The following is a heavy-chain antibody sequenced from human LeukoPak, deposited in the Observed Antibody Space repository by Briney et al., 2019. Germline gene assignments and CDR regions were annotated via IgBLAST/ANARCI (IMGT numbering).Heavy chain of an antibody. D-gene: IGHD3-22*01. CDR1: GYTFTDYY. Sequence: SVKVSCKASGYTFTDYYMHWVRQAPGQGIEWMGWINPNSGGTNYAQKFQGRVTMTRDTSISTAYMEMSRLRSDDTAVYYCARVYLGVYYYGSSGYSHLDYWGQGTLVTVSS. V-gene: IGHV1-2*02. CDR2: INPNSGGT. CDR3: ARVYLGVYYYGSSGYSHLDY. J-gene: IGHJ4*02.